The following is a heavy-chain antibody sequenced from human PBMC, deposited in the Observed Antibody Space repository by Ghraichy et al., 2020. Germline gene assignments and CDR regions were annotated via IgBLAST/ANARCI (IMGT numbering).Heavy chain of an antibody. D-gene: IGHD6-6*01. Sequence: ESLNISCAVYGGSFSGYYWSWIRQPPGKGLEWIGEINHSGSTNYNPSLKSRVTISVDTSKNQFSLKLSSVTAADTAVYYCARGQRGIAARRWFDPWGQGTLVTVSS. CDR2: INHSGST. CDR1: GGSFSGYY. J-gene: IGHJ5*02. CDR3: ARGQRGIAARRWFDP. V-gene: IGHV4-34*01.